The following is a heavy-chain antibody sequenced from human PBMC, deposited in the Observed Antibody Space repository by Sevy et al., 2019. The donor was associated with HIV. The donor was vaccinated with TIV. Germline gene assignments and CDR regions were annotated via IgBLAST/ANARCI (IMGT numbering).Heavy chain of an antibody. CDR3: ARGGGSGWYYFDS. CDR1: GGTISRDG. D-gene: IGHD6-19*01. Sequence: ASVKVSCKASGGTISRDGISWVRQAPGQGLEWMGGIISFFDMTNYAQKFQGRVTISADESTSTVYMELSSLRFDDTAVYYCARGGGSGWYYFDSWGQGTLVTVSS. J-gene: IGHJ4*02. V-gene: IGHV1-69*13. CDR2: IISFFDMT.